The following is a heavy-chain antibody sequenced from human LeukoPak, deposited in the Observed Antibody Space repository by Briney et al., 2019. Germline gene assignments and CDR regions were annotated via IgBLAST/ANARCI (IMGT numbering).Heavy chain of an antibody. D-gene: IGHD5-12*01. CDR3: AKAPPGAYSGYDPGWFDP. Sequence: PGGSLRLSCAASGFTFSSYAVSWVRQAPGKGLEWVSAISGSGGSTYYADSVKGRFTISRDNSKNTLYLQMNSLRAEDTAVYYCAKAPPGAYSGYDPGWFDPWGQGTLVTVSS. J-gene: IGHJ5*02. V-gene: IGHV3-23*01. CDR1: GFTFSSYA. CDR2: ISGSGGST.